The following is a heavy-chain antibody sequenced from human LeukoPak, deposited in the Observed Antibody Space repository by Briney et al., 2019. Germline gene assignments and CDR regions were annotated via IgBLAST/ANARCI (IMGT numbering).Heavy chain of an antibody. V-gene: IGHV4-59*01. CDR2: VYYTGST. CDR1: GESISGFY. D-gene: IGHD6-13*01. J-gene: IGHJ3*01. Sequence: PSETLSLTCTVSGESISGFYWSWVRQPPGKGLEWIGFVYYTGSTNYSPSLKSRVTISVDTSKNQFSLKLRSVTAADTAVYYCARISSSNWYNERGAFDVWGQGTMVTVSS. CDR3: ARISSSNWYNERGAFDV.